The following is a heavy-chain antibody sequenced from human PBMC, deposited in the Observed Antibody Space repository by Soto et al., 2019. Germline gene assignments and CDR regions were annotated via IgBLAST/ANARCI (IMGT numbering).Heavy chain of an antibody. Sequence: ASVKVSCKASGYTFTSDDINWVRQATGQGLEWMGWMNPNSGNTGYAQKFQGRVTMTRNTSISTAYMELSSLRSEDTAVYYCARGKRAAVAGRIFDYWGQGTLVTVSS. V-gene: IGHV1-8*01. CDR1: GYTFTSDD. CDR3: ARGKRAAVAGRIFDY. D-gene: IGHD6-19*01. CDR2: MNPNSGNT. J-gene: IGHJ4*02.